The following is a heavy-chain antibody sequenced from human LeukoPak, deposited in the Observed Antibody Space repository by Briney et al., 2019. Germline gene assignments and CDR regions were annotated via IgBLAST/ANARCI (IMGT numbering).Heavy chain of an antibody. CDR1: GFTFSSYS. CDR3: ARDDYYDSSGLFDY. CDR2: ISSSSTI. V-gene: IGHV3-48*04. J-gene: IGHJ4*02. Sequence: PGGSLRLSCAASGFTFSSYSMNWVRQAPGKGLEWVSYISSSSTIYYADSVKGRFTISRDNAKNSLYLQVNSLRAEDTAVYYCARDDYYDSSGLFDYWGQGTLVTVSS. D-gene: IGHD3-22*01.